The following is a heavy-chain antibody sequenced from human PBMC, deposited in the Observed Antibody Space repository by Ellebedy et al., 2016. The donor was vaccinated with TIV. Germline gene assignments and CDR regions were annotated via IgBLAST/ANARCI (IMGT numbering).Heavy chain of an antibody. CDR2: ISYDGSNK. CDR1: GFTFSSYA. V-gene: IGHV3-30*04. J-gene: IGHJ4*02. D-gene: IGHD5-24*01. CDR3: ARGRRDGYRQPIDY. Sequence: GESLKISCAASGFTFSSYAMYRVRQAPGKGLEWVAVISYDGSNKYYADSVKGRFTISRDNSKNTLYLQMNSLRAEDTAVYYCARGRRDGYRQPIDYWGQGTLVTVSS.